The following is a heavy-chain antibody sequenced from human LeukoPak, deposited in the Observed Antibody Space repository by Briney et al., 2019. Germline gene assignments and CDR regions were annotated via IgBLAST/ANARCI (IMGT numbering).Heavy chain of an antibody. CDR2: ISGSGGST. J-gene: IGHJ4*02. CDR3: AKDREWFGELLYYFDY. Sequence: PGGSLRLSCAASGFTFSSYAMSWVRQAPGKGLEWVSAISGSGGSTYYADSVKGRLTISRDNSKNTLYLQMNSLRAEDTAVYYCAKDREWFGELLYYFDYWGQGTLVTVSS. CDR1: GFTFSSYA. V-gene: IGHV3-23*01. D-gene: IGHD3-10*01.